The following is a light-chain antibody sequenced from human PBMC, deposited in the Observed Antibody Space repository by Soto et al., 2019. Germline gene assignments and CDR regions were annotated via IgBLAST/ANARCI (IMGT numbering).Light chain of an antibody. CDR3: QVWDSISDLVV. J-gene: IGLJ2*01. CDR1: NIGSKR. CDR2: DDS. Sequence: SYELTQPPSVSVAPGQTARITCGGNNIGSKRVQWYQQKPCLAPVLVLYDDSDRPSGIPERFSGSNSGNAATLNISRVEAGDEADYYCQVWDSISDLVVFGGGTKLTVL. V-gene: IGLV3-21*02.